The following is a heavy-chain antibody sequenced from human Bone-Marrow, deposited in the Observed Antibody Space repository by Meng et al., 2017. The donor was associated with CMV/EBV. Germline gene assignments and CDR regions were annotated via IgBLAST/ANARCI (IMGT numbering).Heavy chain of an antibody. V-gene: IGHV3-23*03. CDR1: GFTVSNNY. Sequence: GESLKISCAASGFTVSNNYMSWVRQAPGKGLEWVSVIYSGGSSTYYADSVKGRFTISRDNSKNTLYLQMNSLRAEDTAVYYCAKDGDFWSGYPRGMDVWGQGTTVTVSS. CDR3: AKDGDFWSGYPRGMDV. D-gene: IGHD3-3*01. J-gene: IGHJ6*02. CDR2: IYSGGSST.